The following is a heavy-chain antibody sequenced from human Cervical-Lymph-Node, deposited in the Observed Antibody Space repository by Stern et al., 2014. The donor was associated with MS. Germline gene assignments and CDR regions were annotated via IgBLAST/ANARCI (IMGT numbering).Heavy chain of an antibody. CDR1: GCSISSYY. V-gene: IGHV4-59*01. CDR2: IYYSAST. J-gene: IGHJ5*02. Sequence: HVQLQESGPGLVKPSETLSLTCNVSGCSISSYYWSWIRQPPGKGLEWIWHIYYSASTHQNPSLKSRVTISEDTSSNQFSLKLSSVTAADTAVYYCARGAGWFDPWGQGTLVTVSS. CDR3: ARGAGWFDP.